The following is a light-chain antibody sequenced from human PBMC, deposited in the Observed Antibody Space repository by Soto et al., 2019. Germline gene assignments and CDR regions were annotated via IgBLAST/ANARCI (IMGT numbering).Light chain of an antibody. J-gene: IGKJ1*01. CDR1: QSVGGN. Sequence: EIVMTQSPATLSVSPGERITLSCRASQSVGGNLAWFQQRPGQAPRLLIYGASTRATDIPARFSGSGSGTDFTLTISSLQSEDFAVYYCQQYNNWPSWTFGQGTKVEIK. CDR2: GAS. V-gene: IGKV3-15*01. CDR3: QQYNNWPSWT.